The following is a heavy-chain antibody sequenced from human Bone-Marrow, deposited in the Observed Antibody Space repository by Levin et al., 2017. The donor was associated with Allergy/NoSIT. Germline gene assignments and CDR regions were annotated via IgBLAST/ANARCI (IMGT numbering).Heavy chain of an antibody. Sequence: SQTLSLTCTVSGGSISSSSYYWGWIRQPPGKGLEWIGSIYYSGSTYYNPSLKSRVTISVDTSKNQFSLKLSSVTAADTAVYYCAGPYGSGSYYRYWGQGTLVTVSS. J-gene: IGHJ4*02. CDR3: AGPYGSGSYYRY. CDR2: IYYSGST. D-gene: IGHD3-10*01. V-gene: IGHV4-39*01. CDR1: GGSISSSSYY.